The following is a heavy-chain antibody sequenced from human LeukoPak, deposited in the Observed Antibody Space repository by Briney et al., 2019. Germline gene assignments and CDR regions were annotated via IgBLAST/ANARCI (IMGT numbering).Heavy chain of an antibody. V-gene: IGHV4-34*01. J-gene: IGHJ4*02. Sequence: PSETLSLTCAVYGGSFSGYYWSWIRQPPGKGLEWIGEINHSGSTNYNPSLKSRVTISVDTSKNQFSLKLSSVTAEDTAVYYCARVFDYDSSGYYYDPHFDYWGQGTLVTVSS. CDR2: INHSGST. D-gene: IGHD3-22*01. CDR3: ARVFDYDSSGYYYDPHFDY. CDR1: GGSFSGYY.